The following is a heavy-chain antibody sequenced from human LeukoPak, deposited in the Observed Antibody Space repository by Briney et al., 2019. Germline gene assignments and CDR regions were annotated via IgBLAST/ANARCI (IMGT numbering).Heavy chain of an antibody. Sequence: GGSLRLSCAASGFTFSSYAMNWVRQAPGKGLEWVSGISGSGGSTYYADSVKGRFTISRDSSKNTLYLQMSSLRAEDTALYYCAKDWRVSGSLGSFDYWGQGTLVTVSS. CDR3: AKDWRVSGSLGSFDY. J-gene: IGHJ4*02. D-gene: IGHD3-22*01. CDR2: ISGSGGST. CDR1: GFTFSSYA. V-gene: IGHV3-23*01.